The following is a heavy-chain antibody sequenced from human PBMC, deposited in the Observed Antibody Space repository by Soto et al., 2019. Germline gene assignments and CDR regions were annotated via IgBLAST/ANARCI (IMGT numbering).Heavy chain of an antibody. Sequence: QVQLVESGGGVVQPGRSLRLSCAASGFTFSNYGMHWVRQAPGKGLEWVALIWYDGSNKYDADSVKGRFTISRDNSKNTLYLQMNSLRGEDTAVYHCARDRSSSAWYGHTFDIWGQGTMVTVSS. V-gene: IGHV3-33*01. J-gene: IGHJ3*02. CDR1: GFTFSNYG. CDR3: ARDRSSSAWYGHTFDI. D-gene: IGHD6-19*01. CDR2: IWYDGSNK.